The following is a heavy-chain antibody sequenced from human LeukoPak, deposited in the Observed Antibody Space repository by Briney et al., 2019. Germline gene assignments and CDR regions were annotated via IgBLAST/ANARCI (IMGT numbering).Heavy chain of an antibody. CDR1: GGSFSGYY. CDR3: ARHDIVAAAGKFDY. D-gene: IGHD6-13*01. Sequence: SETLSLTCAVYGGSFSGYYWSWIRQPPGKGLEWIGEINHSGSTNYNPSLKSRVTISVDTSKNQFSLKLSSVTAADTAVYYCARHDIVAAAGKFDYWGQGTLVTVSS. CDR2: INHSGST. V-gene: IGHV4-34*01. J-gene: IGHJ4*02.